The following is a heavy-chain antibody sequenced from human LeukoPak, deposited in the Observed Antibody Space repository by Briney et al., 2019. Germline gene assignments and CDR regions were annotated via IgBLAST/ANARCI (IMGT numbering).Heavy chain of an antibody. J-gene: IGHJ4*02. V-gene: IGHV3-48*01. D-gene: IGHD2-15*01. Sequence: GGSLRLSCAASGFTFSSYAMSWVRQAPGKGLEWVSYISRSASTIYYADSVKGRFTISRDNAQNSLYLQMNSLTAEDTAVYYCARDLVVVPASPYYFDYWGQGTLVTVSS. CDR1: GFTFSSYA. CDR3: ARDLVVVPASPYYFDY. CDR2: ISRSASTI.